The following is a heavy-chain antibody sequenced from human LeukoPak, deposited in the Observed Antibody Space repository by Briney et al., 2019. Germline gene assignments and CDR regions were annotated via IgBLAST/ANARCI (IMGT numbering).Heavy chain of an antibody. J-gene: IGHJ4*02. Sequence: GGSLRLSCATSRFTFSSYAMSWVRQAPGMRLEWVSTIGGSGGGIYYADSVKGRFTISRDNSQSTLYLQMNSLRAEDTAVYYCAKYRGFGDSYDSWGQGTLVTVSS. V-gene: IGHV3-23*01. CDR1: RFTFSSYA. CDR3: AKYRGFGDSYDS. D-gene: IGHD3-10*01. CDR2: IGGSGGGI.